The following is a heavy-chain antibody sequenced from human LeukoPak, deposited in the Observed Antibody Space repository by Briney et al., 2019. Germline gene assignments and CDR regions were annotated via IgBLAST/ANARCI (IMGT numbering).Heavy chain of an antibody. CDR2: IRYDGSNK. CDR1: GFTFDDYG. V-gene: IGHV3-30*02. CDR3: AKGGGYEAQYYYYYLDV. D-gene: IGHD5-12*01. Sequence: PGGSLRLSCASSGFTFDDYGMYWVRQAPGKGLEWVAFIRYDGSNKYYADSVKGRFTVSRDNSKNTLYLQMKSLRAEDTAVYYCAKGGGYEAQYYYYYLDVWGKGTTVTISS. J-gene: IGHJ6*03.